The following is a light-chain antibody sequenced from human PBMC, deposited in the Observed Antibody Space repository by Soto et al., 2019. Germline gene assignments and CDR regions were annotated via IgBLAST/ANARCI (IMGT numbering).Light chain of an antibody. CDR1: SSDVGGYNY. J-gene: IGLJ2*01. CDR2: DVS. CDR3: SSYAGSSALAV. V-gene: IGLV2-14*01. Sequence: QSVLTQPASVSGSPGQSITISCTGTSSDVGGYNYVSWYQQHPGKAPKLMIYDVSNRPSGVSNRFSGSKSGNTASLTISGLQAEDEAEYYCSSYAGSSALAVFGGGTKLTVL.